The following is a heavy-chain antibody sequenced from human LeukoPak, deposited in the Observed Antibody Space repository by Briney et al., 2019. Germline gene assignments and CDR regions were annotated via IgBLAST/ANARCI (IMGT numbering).Heavy chain of an antibody. CDR3: ARNIVVVPTVTGAFDV. D-gene: IGHD2-2*01. Sequence: SETLSLTCAVSGYSISSGYYWGWIWQPPGKGLEWIGSIYHSGSTYYNPSLKSRVTISVDTSKNQFSLKLSSVTAADTAMYYCARNIVVVPTVTGAFDVWGQGTMVTVSS. CDR2: IYHSGST. J-gene: IGHJ3*01. CDR1: GYSISSGYY. V-gene: IGHV4-38-2*01.